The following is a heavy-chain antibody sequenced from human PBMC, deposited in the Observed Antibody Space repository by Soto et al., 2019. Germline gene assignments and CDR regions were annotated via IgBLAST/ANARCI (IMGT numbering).Heavy chain of an antibody. J-gene: IGHJ4*02. D-gene: IGHD3-16*01. Sequence: GGSLRLSCAASGFTFSSYAMTWVRQAPGKGLEWVSGISGSGGGTHYADSVKGRFTISRDNSKNTLYVQMNSLRAEDTAVYYCAIVQNRGSLGGDHWGQGTLVTVSS. CDR3: AIVQNRGSLGGDH. CDR1: GFTFSSYA. V-gene: IGHV3-23*01. CDR2: ISGSGGGT.